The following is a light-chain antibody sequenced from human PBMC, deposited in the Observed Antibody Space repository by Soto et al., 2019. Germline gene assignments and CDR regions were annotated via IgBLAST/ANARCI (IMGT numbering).Light chain of an antibody. Sequence: NFMLTQPHSVSESPGKTVTISCTRSSGSIASNYVQWYQQRPGSAPTTVIYEDNQRPSGVPDRFSGSIDSSSNSAYLTISGLKTEDEADYYCQSYDSSNLPWVFGGGTKLTVL. J-gene: IGLJ3*02. V-gene: IGLV6-57*03. CDR3: QSYDSSNLPWV. CDR2: EDN. CDR1: SGSIASNY.